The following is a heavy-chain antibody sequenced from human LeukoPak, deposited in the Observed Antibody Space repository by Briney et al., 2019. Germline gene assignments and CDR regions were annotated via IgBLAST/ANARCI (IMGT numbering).Heavy chain of an antibody. Sequence: SETLSLTCTVSGGSISSYYWSWIRQPPGKGLEWIGYIYYSGSTNYNPSHKSRVTISVDTSKNQFSLKLSSVTAADTAVYYCARHMNYYDSSGYPYFDYWGQGTLVTVSS. CDR1: GGSISSYY. D-gene: IGHD3-22*01. V-gene: IGHV4-59*08. J-gene: IGHJ4*02. CDR2: IYYSGST. CDR3: ARHMNYYDSSGYPYFDY.